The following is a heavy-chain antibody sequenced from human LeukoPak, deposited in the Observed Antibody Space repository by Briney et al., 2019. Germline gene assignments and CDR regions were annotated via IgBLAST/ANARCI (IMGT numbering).Heavy chain of an antibody. CDR1: GFTFSSYA. Sequence: GRSLRLSCAASGFTFSSYAMHWVRQAPGKGLEWVAVISYDGSNKYYADSVKGRFTISRDNSKNTLYLQMNSLRAEDTAVYYCARARIYYYGSGSYYNPYYFDYWGQGTLVTVSS. CDR2: ISYDGSNK. V-gene: IGHV3-30*14. J-gene: IGHJ4*02. D-gene: IGHD3-10*01. CDR3: ARARIYYYGSGSYYNPYYFDY.